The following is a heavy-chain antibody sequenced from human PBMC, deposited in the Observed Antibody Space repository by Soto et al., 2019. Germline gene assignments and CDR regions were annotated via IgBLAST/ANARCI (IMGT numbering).Heavy chain of an antibody. CDR1: GFTFIDYG. J-gene: IGHJ4*02. CDR2: ISSSGTYI. CDR3: ARVRMYYSSSQAAYYLDY. V-gene: IGHV3-21*01. D-gene: IGHD6-13*01. Sequence: GGSLRLSCAASGFTFIDYGMNWVRQSPGKGLEWVSSISSSGTYIYYADSLKGRFTISRDNAKNSVDLQMNSLRADDTAVYYCARVRMYYSSSQAAYYLDYWGQGVLVTVSS.